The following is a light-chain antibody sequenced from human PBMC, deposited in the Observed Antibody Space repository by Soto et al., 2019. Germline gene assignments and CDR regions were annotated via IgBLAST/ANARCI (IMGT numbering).Light chain of an antibody. CDR2: GAS. Sequence: EIVMTQSPATLSMSPGERATLSCRASQSVSSNLAWYQQKPGQAPRLVIYGASTRATGIPATFSGSGSGTESTLTISSLESEDFAVYYCQQYNSWPWTFGQGTKVEIK. CDR1: QSVSSN. J-gene: IGKJ1*01. CDR3: QQYNSWPWT. V-gene: IGKV3-15*01.